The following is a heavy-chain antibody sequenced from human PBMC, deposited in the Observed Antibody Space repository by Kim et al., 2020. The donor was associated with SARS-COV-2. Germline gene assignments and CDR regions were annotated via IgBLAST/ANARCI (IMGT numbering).Heavy chain of an antibody. V-gene: IGHV4-31*02. Sequence: YYNPSLKRRVTISVDTSKNQFSLKLSSVTAADTAVYYCARVEMATTHFDYWGQGTLVTVSS. D-gene: IGHD1-1*01. J-gene: IGHJ4*02. CDR3: ARVEMATTHFDY.